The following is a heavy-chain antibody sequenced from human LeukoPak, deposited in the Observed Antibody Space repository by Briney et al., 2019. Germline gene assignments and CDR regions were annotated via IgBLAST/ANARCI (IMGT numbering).Heavy chain of an antibody. J-gene: IGHJ4*02. D-gene: IGHD6-6*01. CDR1: GFTFDDYV. CDR3: AKAYSSSSSGYFDY. V-gene: IGHV3-43*02. CDR2: ISGDGVFA. Sequence: PGGSLRLSCAASGFTFDDYVLHWVRQAPGKGLEWVSLISGDGVFAYYADSVKGRFTVSRDNCRNSLYLHMNSMRTEDTALYYCAKAYSSSSSGYFDYWGQGTLVTVSS.